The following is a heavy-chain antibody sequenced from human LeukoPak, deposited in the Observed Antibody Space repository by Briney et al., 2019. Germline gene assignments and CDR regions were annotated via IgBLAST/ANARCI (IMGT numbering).Heavy chain of an antibody. CDR2: IYSCGST. Sequence: SETLSLTCTVSGGSISSYYWSWIRQPPGKGLEWIGYIYSCGSTNYNPSLESRVTISVDTSKNQFSLKLSSVTAADTAVYYCARRGYSTGWYYFDYWGQGTLVTVSS. CDR3: ARRGYSTGWYYFDY. J-gene: IGHJ4*02. D-gene: IGHD6-19*01. CDR1: GGSISSYY. V-gene: IGHV4-59*08.